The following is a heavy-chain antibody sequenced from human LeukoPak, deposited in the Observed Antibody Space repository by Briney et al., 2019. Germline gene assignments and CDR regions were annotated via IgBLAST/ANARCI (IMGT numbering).Heavy chain of an antibody. CDR2: INPNSGAT. V-gene: IGHV1-2*02. CDR3: ATAPDGFVYSFAY. D-gene: IGHD5/OR15-5a*01. J-gene: IGHJ4*02. Sequence: GASVKVSCKASGYTFTCYYIHWVRQAPGQGLELIGWINPNSGATNYAQKLQGRVTLPKDTSIRTAYMELTRLRSGDTPVSYCATAPDGFVYSFAYWGQGPPVTVSS. CDR1: GYTFTCYY.